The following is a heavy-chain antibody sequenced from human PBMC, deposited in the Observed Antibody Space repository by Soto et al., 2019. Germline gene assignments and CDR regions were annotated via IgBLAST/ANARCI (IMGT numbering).Heavy chain of an antibody. CDR3: ASWGGYCSGGSCYREALYYYGMDV. V-gene: IGHV4-39*01. CDR1: GGSISSSSYY. CDR2: IYYSGST. J-gene: IGHJ6*02. D-gene: IGHD2-15*01. Sequence: QLQLQESGPGLVKPSETLSLTCTVSGGSISSSSYYWGWIRQPPGKGLEWIGSIYYSGSTYYNPSLKSRVPISVDTSKNQFSRKLSSVTAADTAVYYCASWGGYCSGGSCYREALYYYGMDVWGQGTTVTVSS.